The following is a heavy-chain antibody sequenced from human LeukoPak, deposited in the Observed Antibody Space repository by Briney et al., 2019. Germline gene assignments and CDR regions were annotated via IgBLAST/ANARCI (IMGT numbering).Heavy chain of an antibody. CDR2: SGTDGDT. Sequence: GGSLRLSSVLSGFTFTSAPMNWVRQAPGKGLEWVSTSGTDGDTYYADSVKGRFTISRDNSKNTVHLQMTSLRVEDTAVYYCATKTPGNYPYDYWGQGTLVIVSP. CDR3: ATKTPGNYPYDY. CDR1: GFTFTSAP. V-gene: IGHV3-23*01. J-gene: IGHJ4*02. D-gene: IGHD3-22*01.